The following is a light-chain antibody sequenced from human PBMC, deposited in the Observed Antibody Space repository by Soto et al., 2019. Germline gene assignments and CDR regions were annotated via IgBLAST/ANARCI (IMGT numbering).Light chain of an antibody. CDR2: GAS. CDR1: QSVGSN. CDR3: QQYNDWWT. J-gene: IGKJ1*01. Sequence: EIVMTQFPATLAVSPGERATLSCRASQSVGSNLAWYRQRPGQAPRLLIYGASTRATGIPARFIGSGSGTEFTLTISSLQSEDFAVYCCQQYNDWWTFGQGTKVEIK. V-gene: IGKV3-15*01.